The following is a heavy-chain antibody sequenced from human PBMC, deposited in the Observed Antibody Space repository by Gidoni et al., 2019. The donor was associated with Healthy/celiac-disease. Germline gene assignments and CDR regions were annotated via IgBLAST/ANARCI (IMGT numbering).Heavy chain of an antibody. V-gene: IGHV3-23*04. CDR3: AKGASPPPGLRYFDWLLYDDLTPPDC. CDR1: GFTFSSHA. J-gene: IGHJ4*02. Sequence: EVQTVESGGGLVQPGGSLRLSCAASGFTFSSHAMRIVRQAPGKGRAWVSASSGRGGSTYYADSVEGRFTISRDNSKNTLYRQMNSLRAEDTAVYYCAKGASPPPGLRYFDWLLYDDLTPPDCWGQGTLVTVSS. CDR2: SSGRGGST. D-gene: IGHD3-9*01.